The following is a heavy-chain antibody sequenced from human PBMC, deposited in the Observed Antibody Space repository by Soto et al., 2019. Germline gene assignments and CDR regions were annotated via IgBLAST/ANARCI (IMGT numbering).Heavy chain of an antibody. CDR3: AREGDAFDI. D-gene: IGHD3-10*01. CDR2: INSDGSAT. V-gene: IGHV3-74*01. J-gene: IGHJ3*02. CDR1: GFTFRNVW. Sequence: EVQLVESGGGLVQPGGSLRLSCAASGFTFRNVWMHWVRQAPGKGLVWVSRINSDGSATDYADSVKGRFTNSRDNAKNTLSLQMNSLRAEDTAVYYCAREGDAFDIWGQGTLVTVSS.